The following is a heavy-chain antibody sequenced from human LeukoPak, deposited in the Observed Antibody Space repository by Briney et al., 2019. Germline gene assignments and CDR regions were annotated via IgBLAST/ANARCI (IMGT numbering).Heavy chain of an antibody. D-gene: IGHD2-15*01. Sequence: PGGSLRLSCSASGFTFSSYAMHWVRQAPGKGLEYVSTISSNGGTTYYADSVKGRFTISRDNAKNTLYLQMNSLRAEDTAVYFCARDTSLYCNGGSCFSDYFDYWGQGTLVTVSS. CDR2: ISSNGGTT. CDR3: ARDTSLYCNGGSCFSDYFDY. V-gene: IGHV3-64*04. CDR1: GFTFSSYA. J-gene: IGHJ4*02.